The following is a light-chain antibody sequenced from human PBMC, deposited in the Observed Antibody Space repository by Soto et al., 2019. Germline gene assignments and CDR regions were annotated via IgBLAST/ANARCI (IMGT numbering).Light chain of an antibody. V-gene: IGLV2-14*01. CDR1: SSDVGGYNY. CDR3: SPYTSSTVV. Sequence: QSVLTQPASVSGSPGQSITISCTGTSSDVGGYNYVSWYQQHPGKAPKLMIYEVSNRPSGVSNRFSGSKSGNTASLTISGLKAGDDADYYCSPYTSSTVVFGGGTKLTVL. J-gene: IGLJ2*01. CDR2: EVS.